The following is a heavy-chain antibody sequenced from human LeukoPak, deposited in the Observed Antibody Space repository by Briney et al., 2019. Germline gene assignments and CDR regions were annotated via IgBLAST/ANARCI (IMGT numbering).Heavy chain of an antibody. J-gene: IGHJ4*02. CDR1: GYSISSGYY. CDR3: ARHAANWVYFDY. CDR2: IYHSGST. D-gene: IGHD7-27*01. V-gene: IGHV4-38-2*01. Sequence: SETLSLTCAVSGYSISSGYYWGWIRQPPGKGLEWIGSIYHSGSTYYNPSLKRRVTISVDTAKNQFSLKLSSVTAADTAVYYCARHAANWVYFDYWGQGTLVTVSS.